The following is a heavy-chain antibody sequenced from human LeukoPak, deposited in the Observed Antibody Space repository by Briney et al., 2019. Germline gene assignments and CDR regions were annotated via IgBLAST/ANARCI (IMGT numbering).Heavy chain of an antibody. CDR1: GGSFSGYY. Sequence: SETLSLTCAGYGGSFSGYYWSWIRQPPGRGVEWIGEINHSGSTNYNPSLKSRVTISVDTSKNQFSLKLSSVTAADTAVYYCARGSAVAGLDYWGQGTLVTVSS. CDR2: INHSGST. J-gene: IGHJ4*02. V-gene: IGHV4-34*01. CDR3: ARGSAVAGLDY. D-gene: IGHD6-19*01.